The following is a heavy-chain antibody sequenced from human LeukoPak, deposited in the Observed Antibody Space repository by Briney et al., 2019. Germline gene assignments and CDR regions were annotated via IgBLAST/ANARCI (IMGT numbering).Heavy chain of an antibody. D-gene: IGHD4-23*01. Sequence: GGSLRLSCAASGFTFDDYAMHWVRQAPGRGLEWVSGISWNSGSIGYADSVEGRFTISRDNAKNSLYLQMNSLRAEDMALYYCAKDRYGGNSGLLDYWGQGTLVTVSS. CDR1: GFTFDDYA. CDR2: ISWNSGSI. V-gene: IGHV3-9*03. CDR3: AKDRYGGNSGLLDY. J-gene: IGHJ4*02.